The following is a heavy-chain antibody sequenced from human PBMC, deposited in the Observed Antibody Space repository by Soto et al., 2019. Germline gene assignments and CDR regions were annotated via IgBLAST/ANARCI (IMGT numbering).Heavy chain of an antibody. V-gene: IGHV4-30-4*01. J-gene: IGHJ4*02. Sequence: SETLSLTCTVSGGSISSGYYYWSWIRQPPGKGLEWIGYIYYIGSTYYNPSLKSRVTISVDTSKNQFSLKLSSVTAADTAVYYCARERMVRGVIFGYGGQGTLVTV. CDR3: ARERMVRGVIFGY. CDR2: IYYIGST. D-gene: IGHD3-10*01. CDR1: GGSISSGYYY.